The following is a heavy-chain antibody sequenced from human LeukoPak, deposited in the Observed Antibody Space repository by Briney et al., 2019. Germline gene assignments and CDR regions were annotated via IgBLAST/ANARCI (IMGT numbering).Heavy chain of an antibody. CDR3: AREITTVTHDAFDI. D-gene: IGHD4-17*01. V-gene: IGHV1-2*06. Sequence: ASVKVSYKASGYTFTGYYMHWVRQAPGQGLEWMGRINPNSGGTNYAQKFQGRVTMTRDTSISTAYMELSRLRSDDTAVYYCAREITTVTHDAFDIWGQGTMVTVSS. J-gene: IGHJ3*02. CDR1: GYTFTGYY. CDR2: INPNSGGT.